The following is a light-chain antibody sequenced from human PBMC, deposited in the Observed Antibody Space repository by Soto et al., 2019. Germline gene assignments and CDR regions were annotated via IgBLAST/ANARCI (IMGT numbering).Light chain of an antibody. Sequence: EMVVTQSPATLSASPGERVTLSCGASQSVNKNLAWYQQKPGQAPRLLIYHASTTVTGIPARFSGSGSGTDFTLTVNSLQSEDFALYYCQQYDTWPPLFGQGTKLEI. CDR3: QQYDTWPPL. CDR1: QSVNKN. J-gene: IGKJ2*01. CDR2: HAS. V-gene: IGKV3-15*01.